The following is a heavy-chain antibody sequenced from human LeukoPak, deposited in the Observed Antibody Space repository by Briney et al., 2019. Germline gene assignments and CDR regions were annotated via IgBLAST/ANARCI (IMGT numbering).Heavy chain of an antibody. D-gene: IGHD1-26*01. V-gene: IGHV1-18*01. Sequence: GASVKVSCKASGYTFTSYGISWVRQPPGQGLEGMGWISAYNDNTNYAQKLQGRVTMTTDTSTSTAYMELRSLRSDDTAVYYCARVGAPGLNDYWGQGTLVTVSS. J-gene: IGHJ4*02. CDR3: ARVGAPGLNDY. CDR2: ISAYNDNT. CDR1: GYTFTSYG.